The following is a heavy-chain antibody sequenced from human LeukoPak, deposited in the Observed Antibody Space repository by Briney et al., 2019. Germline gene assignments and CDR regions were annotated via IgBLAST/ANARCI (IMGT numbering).Heavy chain of an antibody. CDR1: GFTFSNAW. D-gene: IGHD2-15*01. V-gene: IGHV3-15*01. CDR3: TAEYCSGGSCHFDY. Sequence: GGSLRLSCAASGFTFSNAWMSWVRQAPGKGLEWVGRIKSKTDGGTTDYAAPVKGRFTISRDDSKNTLYLQINSLKTEDTAVYHCTAEYCSGGSCHFDYWGQGTLVTVSS. CDR2: IKSKTDGGTT. J-gene: IGHJ4*02.